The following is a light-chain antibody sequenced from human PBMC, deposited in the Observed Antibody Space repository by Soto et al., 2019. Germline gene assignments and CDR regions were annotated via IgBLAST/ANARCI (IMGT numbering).Light chain of an antibody. CDR2: AAS. J-gene: IGKJ3*01. Sequence: DIQMTQSPSSLSASVGDRVTITCRASQGISNFLAWYQQKPGKVPKVLIYAASTLQSGVPSRFSGSGSGTDFTFTISGLQPEDVATYYCQVYNSAPPVTFGPGTKVDIK. CDR1: QGISNF. CDR3: QVYNSAPPVT. V-gene: IGKV1-27*01.